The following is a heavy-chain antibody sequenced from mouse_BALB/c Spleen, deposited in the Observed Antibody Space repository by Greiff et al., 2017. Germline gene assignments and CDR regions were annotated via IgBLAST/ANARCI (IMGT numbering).Heavy chain of an antibody. CDR3: ARSSCDYAWFAY. J-gene: IGHJ3*01. V-gene: IGHV1-63*02. CDR2: IYPGGGYT. Sequence: VQLQQSGAELVRPGTSVKISCKATGYTFTNYWLGWVKQRPGHGLEWIGDIYPGGGYTNYNEKFKGKATLTADTSSSTAYMQLSSLTSEDSAVYFCARSSCDYAWFAYWGQGTLVTVSA. D-gene: IGHD2-4*01. CDR1: GYTFTNYW.